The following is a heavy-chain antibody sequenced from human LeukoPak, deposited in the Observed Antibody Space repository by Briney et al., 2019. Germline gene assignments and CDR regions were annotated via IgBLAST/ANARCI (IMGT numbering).Heavy chain of an antibody. V-gene: IGHV3-48*04. CDR3: ARDFRRRYYDSTGYQAFDI. Sequence: PGGSLILSCAASGFTFSSYSMNWVRQAPGKGLEWVSYISAISSSSTYYADSVKGRFTISRDNAKNSLYLQMNSLRAEDTAVYYCARDFRRRYYDSTGYQAFDIWGQGKMVTVSS. CDR1: GFTFSSYS. D-gene: IGHD3-22*01. J-gene: IGHJ3*02. CDR2: ISAISSSST.